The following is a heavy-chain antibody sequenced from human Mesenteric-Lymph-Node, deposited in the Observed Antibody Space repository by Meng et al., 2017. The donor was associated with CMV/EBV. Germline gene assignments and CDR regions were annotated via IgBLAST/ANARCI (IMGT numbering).Heavy chain of an antibody. CDR1: GFTFSSYA. D-gene: IGHD3-16*01. V-gene: IGHV3-30*04. CDR3: ARDRRAYSGTYYYYYGLDV. J-gene: IGHJ6*02. CDR2: ISYDGSNK. Sequence: GESLKISCAASGFTFSSYAMHWVRQAPGKGLEWVAVISYDGSNKYYADSVKGRFTISRDNSKNTLYLQMNSLRAEDTAVYYCARDRRAYSGTYYYYYGLDVWGQGTTVTVSS.